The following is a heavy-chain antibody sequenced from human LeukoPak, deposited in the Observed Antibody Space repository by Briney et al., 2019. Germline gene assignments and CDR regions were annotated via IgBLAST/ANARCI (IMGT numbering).Heavy chain of an antibody. CDR3: ARLMDSSGYPWDY. CDR1: GGSISSSSYY. D-gene: IGHD3-22*01. Sequence: PSETLSLTCTVSGGSISSSSYYWGWIRQPPGKGLEWIGSIYYSGSTYYNPSLKSRVTISVDTSKNQFSLKLSSVTAADTAVYYCARLMDSSGYPWDYWGQGTLVTVSS. CDR2: IYYSGST. V-gene: IGHV4-39*01. J-gene: IGHJ4*02.